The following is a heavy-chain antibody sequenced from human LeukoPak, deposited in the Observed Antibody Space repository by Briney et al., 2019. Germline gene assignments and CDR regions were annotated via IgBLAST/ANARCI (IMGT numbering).Heavy chain of an antibody. V-gene: IGHV3-23*01. J-gene: IGHJ4*02. CDR1: GFTFSRYA. CDR3: AKRGPYGDYGFDY. CDR2: SSVYGGTT. Sequence: GGSLRLSCAASGFTFSRYAMSWVRQAPGKGLEGVLTSSVYGGTTYYADSVKGRFTISRDNSKSTLYLQMNSLRAEDAAVYYCAKRGPYGDYGFDYWCQGTMVTVSS. D-gene: IGHD4-17*01.